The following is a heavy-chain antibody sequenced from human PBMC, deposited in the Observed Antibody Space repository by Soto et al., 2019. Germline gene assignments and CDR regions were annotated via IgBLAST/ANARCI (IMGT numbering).Heavy chain of an antibody. V-gene: IGHV3-43*01. CDR1: GFTFDDYT. CDR3: AVDSIAALNYGMDV. D-gene: IGHD6-13*01. Sequence: GGSLRLSCAASGFTFDDYTMHWVRQAPGKGLEWVSLISWDGGSTYYADSVKGRFTISRDNSKNSLYLQMNSLRTEDTALYYCAVDSIAALNYGMDVWGQGTTVTVSS. CDR2: ISWDGGST. J-gene: IGHJ6*02.